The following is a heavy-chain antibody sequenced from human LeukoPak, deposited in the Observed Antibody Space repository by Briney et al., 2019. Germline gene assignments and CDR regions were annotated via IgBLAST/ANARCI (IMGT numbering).Heavy chain of an antibody. CDR2: ISSSGSTI. J-gene: IGHJ4*02. V-gene: IGHV3-48*03. Sequence: GGSLRLSCAASGFTFSSYEMNWVRQAPGKGLEWVSYISSSGSTIYYADSVKGRFTIPRDNAKNSLYLQMNSLRAEDTAVYYCGRAFPGIAVAGMYYFDYWGQGTLVTVFS. D-gene: IGHD6-19*01. CDR1: GFTFSSYE. CDR3: GRAFPGIAVAGMYYFDY.